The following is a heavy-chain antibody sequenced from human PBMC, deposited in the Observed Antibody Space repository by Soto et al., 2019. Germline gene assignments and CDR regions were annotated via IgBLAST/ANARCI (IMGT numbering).Heavy chain of an antibody. V-gene: IGHV3-21*01. Sequence: DVQLVDSGGGLVKPGGSLRLSCAGSEFTFSDYSMNWVRQAPGKGLEWVSCMRSASTYRYYSDTVKGRFTISSDNANNLQYLHMDSLRVADTSVYYSMGGDYDRYYYYALDVWCQGTAVIVSS. J-gene: IGHJ6*02. D-gene: IGHD3-9*01. CDR2: MRSASTYR. CDR1: EFTFSDYS. CDR3: MGGDYDRYYYYALDV.